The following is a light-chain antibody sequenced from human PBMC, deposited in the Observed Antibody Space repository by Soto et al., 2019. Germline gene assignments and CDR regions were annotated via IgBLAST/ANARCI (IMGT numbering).Light chain of an antibody. CDR3: ASWDDSLSAVL. J-gene: IGLJ2*01. V-gene: IGLV1-44*01. Sequence: QSAMTQPPSASGTPGQRVTISCSGSSSNIGSNVVNWYQQLPGTAPKLLIYSNNQRPSGAPDRFSGSKSGTSASLAISGLQSEDETDYYCASWDDSLSAVLFSRGTKVTVL. CDR2: SNN. CDR1: SSNIGSNV.